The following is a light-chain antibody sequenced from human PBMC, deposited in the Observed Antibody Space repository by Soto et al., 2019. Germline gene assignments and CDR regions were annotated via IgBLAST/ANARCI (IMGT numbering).Light chain of an antibody. CDR1: QSVSSY. CDR2: YAS. J-gene: IGKJ3*01. CDR3: QQRSNWPPLFT. V-gene: IGKV3-11*01. Sequence: EIVLTQSPATLSLSPGERATLSCRASQSVSSYLASYQQKTAQDPRLLINYASNRAAGIPARFSGSGSGTDYTPTISSLEPQDFAVYYCQQRSNWPPLFTFGHGTKVDIK.